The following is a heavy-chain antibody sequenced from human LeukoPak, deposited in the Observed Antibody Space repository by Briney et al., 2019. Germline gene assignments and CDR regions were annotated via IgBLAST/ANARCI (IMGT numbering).Heavy chain of an antibody. J-gene: IGHJ4*02. Sequence: GESLKISCKGSGYNFSGYWIAWVRQMAGKGLEWMGIIYPADSDTRYSLSFHGQVTISADKSITTAYLQWSSLKASDTAMYYCATPHDATAYYYDSSGYFYWGQGTLVTVSS. CDR3: ATPHDATAYYYDSSGYFY. D-gene: IGHD3-22*01. CDR1: GYNFSGYW. CDR2: IYPADSDT. V-gene: IGHV5-51*01.